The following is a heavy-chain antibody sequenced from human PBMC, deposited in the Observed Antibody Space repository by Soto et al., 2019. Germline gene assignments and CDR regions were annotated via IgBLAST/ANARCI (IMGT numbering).Heavy chain of an antibody. V-gene: IGHV5-51*01. Sequence: PGESLKISCNGSGYIFTSYWIGWVRQMPGKGLEWMGIIYPGDSDTRYSPSFQGQVTISADKSISTAYLQWSSLKASDTAMYYCARTYCSSTSCYYYYGMDVWGQGTTVTVSS. CDR2: IYPGDSDT. J-gene: IGHJ6*02. CDR1: GYIFTSYW. D-gene: IGHD2-2*01. CDR3: ARTYCSSTSCYYYYGMDV.